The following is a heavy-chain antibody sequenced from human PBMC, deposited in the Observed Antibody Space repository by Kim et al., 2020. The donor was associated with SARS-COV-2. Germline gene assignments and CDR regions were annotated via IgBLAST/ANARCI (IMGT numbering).Heavy chain of an antibody. D-gene: IGHD1-20*01. CDR1: GFTFSSYS. V-gene: IGHV3-48*02. CDR2: ISSSSSTI. J-gene: IGHJ4*02. CDR3: ARDLSTGITGTTPTYYFDY. Sequence: GGSLRLSCAASGFTFSSYSMNWVRQAPGKGLEWVSYISSSSSTIYYADSVKGRFTISRDNAKNSLYLQMNSLRDEDTAVYYCARDLSTGITGTTPTYYFDYWGQGTLVTVSS.